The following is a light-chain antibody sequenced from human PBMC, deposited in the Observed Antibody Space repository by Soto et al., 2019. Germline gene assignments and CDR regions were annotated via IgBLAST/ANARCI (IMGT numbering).Light chain of an antibody. Sequence: EIVLTQSPGTLSLSPGERVTLSCRASQSVSNSYLAWHQQKPGQAPRLLIYGPSSRPTGIPDRFSGSGSGTDFTLTISRLEPEDSAVYYCQQYGTSPYTFGQGTKLEI. CDR1: QSVSNSY. CDR2: GPS. V-gene: IGKV3-20*01. CDR3: QQYGTSPYT. J-gene: IGKJ2*01.